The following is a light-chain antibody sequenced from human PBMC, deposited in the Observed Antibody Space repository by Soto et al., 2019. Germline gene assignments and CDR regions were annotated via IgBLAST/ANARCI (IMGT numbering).Light chain of an antibody. J-gene: IGLJ3*02. CDR3: SSYTSSSTRV. V-gene: IGLV2-14*01. CDR2: EVS. CDR1: SSDVGGYNY. Sequence: QSALTQPASVSGSPGQSITISCTGTSSDVGGYNYVSWYQQHPGKAPKLMIYEVSNRPSGVSNRFSGSKSGNTASLTISGLQAEDEADYYCSSYTSSSTRVFGGGTKVTDL.